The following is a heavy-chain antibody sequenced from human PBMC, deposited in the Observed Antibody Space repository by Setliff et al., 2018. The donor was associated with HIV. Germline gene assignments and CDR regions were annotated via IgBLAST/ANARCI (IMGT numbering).Heavy chain of an antibody. J-gene: IGHJ4*02. CDR3: AREVRWELPQGFDH. CDR1: GGSISSYS. Sequence: PSETLSLSCTVSGGSISSYSWSWIRQPAGKGLEWIGYIYYSGSTNYNPSLKSRVTISVDTSKNHFSLKLSSVTAADTAVYYCAREVRWELPQGFDHWGQGSQVTVSS. CDR2: IYYSGST. D-gene: IGHD1-26*01. V-gene: IGHV4-59*12.